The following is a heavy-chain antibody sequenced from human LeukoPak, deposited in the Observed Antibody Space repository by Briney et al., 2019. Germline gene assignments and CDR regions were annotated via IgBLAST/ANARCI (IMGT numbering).Heavy chain of an antibody. J-gene: IGHJ6*04. V-gene: IGHV3-30*18. CDR3: AKAGTTGTDYYYYGMDV. CDR2: ISYDGSNK. D-gene: IGHD1-1*01. CDR1: GFTFSSYG. Sequence: GRSLRLSCAASGFTFSSYGMHWVRQAPGKGLEGVAVISYDGSNKYYADSVKGRFTISRDNSKNTLYLQMNSLRAEDPAVYYCAKAGTTGTDYYYYGMDVWGKGTTVTVSS.